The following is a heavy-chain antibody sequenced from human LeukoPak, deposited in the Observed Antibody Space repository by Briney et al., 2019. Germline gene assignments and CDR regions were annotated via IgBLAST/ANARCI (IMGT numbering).Heavy chain of an antibody. CDR1: GGSISSGGYY. V-gene: IGHV4-30-2*01. CDR2: IYHSGST. D-gene: IGHD6-19*01. CDR3: ARDVPRQWLVQRWEVGAFDI. Sequence: SQTLSLTCTVSGGSISSGGYYWSWIRQPPGKGLEWIGYIYHSGSTYYNPSLKSRVTISVDRSKNQFSLKLSSVTAADTAVYYCARDVPRQWLVQRWEVGAFDIWGQGTMVTVSS. J-gene: IGHJ3*02.